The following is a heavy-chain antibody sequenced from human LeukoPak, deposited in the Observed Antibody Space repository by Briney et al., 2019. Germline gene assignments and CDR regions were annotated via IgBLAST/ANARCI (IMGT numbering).Heavy chain of an antibody. D-gene: IGHD2-21*01. Sequence: PGGSLRLSCAASGFSFSTSGMHWVRQAPGKGLEWVAFIRYDDSDKYYADSVRGRFTISRDNSKNTLYLQMHSLRPEDTAVYCCGPLIGGYWGQGARVTVSS. CDR2: IRYDDSDK. CDR3: GPLIGGY. V-gene: IGHV3-30*02. J-gene: IGHJ4*02. CDR1: GFSFSTSG.